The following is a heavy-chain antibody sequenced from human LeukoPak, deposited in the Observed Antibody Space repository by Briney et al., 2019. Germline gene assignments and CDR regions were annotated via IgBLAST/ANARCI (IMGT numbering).Heavy chain of an antibody. J-gene: IGHJ4*02. D-gene: IGHD6-13*01. Sequence: SETLSLTCTVSGGSISSNYWSWIRQPPGKGLEWIGYIYYSGSTNYNPSLKSRVTISVDTSKNQFSLRLSSVTAADTAVYYCARDSRLAALGFDYWGQGTLVTVSS. CDR3: ARDSRLAALGFDY. V-gene: IGHV4-59*12. CDR1: GGSISSNY. CDR2: IYYSGST.